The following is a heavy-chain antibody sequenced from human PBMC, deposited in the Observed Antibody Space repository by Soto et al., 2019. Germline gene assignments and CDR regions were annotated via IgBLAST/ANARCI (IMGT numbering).Heavy chain of an antibody. CDR1: GFSLSTSEVG. Sequence: SGPTLVNPTQTLTLTCTFSGFSLSTSEVGVGWIRQPPGKALGWLALIYWNDDKRYSPSLKSRLTITKDTSKNQVVLTMTNMDPVDTATYYCAHRLLNECWSGYCFDYWGQGTLVTVSS. J-gene: IGHJ4*02. V-gene: IGHV2-5*01. CDR2: IYWNDDK. CDR3: AHRLLNECWSGYCFDY. D-gene: IGHD3-3*01.